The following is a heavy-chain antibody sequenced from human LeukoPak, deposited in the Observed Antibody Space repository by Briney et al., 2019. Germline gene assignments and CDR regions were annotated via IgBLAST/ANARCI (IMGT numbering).Heavy chain of an antibody. J-gene: IGHJ6*02. Sequence: ASVKVSCKASGYTFTSYDINWVRQATGQGLEWMGWMNPNSANTGYAQNFQGRVTMTRNTSISTAYMELSSLRSEDTAVYYCARGGFGELFTAPIWPYYYYYGMDVWGQGTTVTVSS. CDR1: GYTFTSYD. CDR2: MNPNSANT. CDR3: ARGGFGELFTAPIWPYYYYYGMDV. V-gene: IGHV1-8*01. D-gene: IGHD3-10*01.